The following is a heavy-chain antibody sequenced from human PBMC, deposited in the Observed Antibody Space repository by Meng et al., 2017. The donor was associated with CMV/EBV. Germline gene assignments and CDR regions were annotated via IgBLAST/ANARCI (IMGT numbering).Heavy chain of an antibody. J-gene: IGHJ6*02. D-gene: IGHD4-17*01. CDR1: GFTFSSYG. CDR3: ARDSGQEDYAGGVGMDV. Sequence: GGSLRLSCAASGFTFSSYGMHWVRQAPGKGPEWVAVISYDGSNKYYADSVKGRFTISRDNAKNSLYLQMNSLRAEDTAVYYCARDSGQEDYAGGVGMDVWGQGTTVTVSS. CDR2: ISYDGSNK. V-gene: IGHV3-30*12.